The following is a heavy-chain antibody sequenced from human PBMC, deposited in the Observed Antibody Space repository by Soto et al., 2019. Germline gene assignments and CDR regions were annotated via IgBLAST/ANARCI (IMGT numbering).Heavy chain of an antibody. CDR3: ARGDSVLLWFGELMDV. CDR2: MNPNSGNT. V-gene: IGHV1-8*01. Sequence: ASVKVSFKASGYTFTSYDINWVRQATGQGLEWMGWMNPNSGNTGYAQKFQGRVTMTRNTSISTAYMELSSLRSEDTAVYYCARGDSVLLWFGELMDVWGQGTTVTVSS. J-gene: IGHJ6*02. D-gene: IGHD3-10*01. CDR1: GYTFTSYD.